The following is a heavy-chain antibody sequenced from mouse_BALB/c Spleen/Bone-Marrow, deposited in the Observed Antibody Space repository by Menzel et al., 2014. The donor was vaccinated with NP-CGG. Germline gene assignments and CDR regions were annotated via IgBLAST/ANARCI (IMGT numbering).Heavy chain of an antibody. CDR1: GFNIKDTY. V-gene: IGHV14-3*02. Sequence: EVKLMESGAELVKPGASVKLSCTASGFNIKDTYMHWVKQRPEQGLEWIGRIDPANGDTKYDPKFQGKATITADTSSNTAYLQLSSLTSKDTAVYYCASYYYGHYFDYRGQGTTLTVSS. D-gene: IGHD1-1*01. CDR2: IDPANGDT. J-gene: IGHJ2*01. CDR3: ASYYYGHYFDY.